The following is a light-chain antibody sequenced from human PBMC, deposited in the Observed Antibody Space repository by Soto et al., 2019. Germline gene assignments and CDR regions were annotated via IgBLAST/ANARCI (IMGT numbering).Light chain of an antibody. CDR2: GNN. Sequence: QSVLTQPPSVSGAPGQRVSISCTGSSSNIGAGSEVHWYQQVPGTAPKLLIYGNNNRPSGVPDRFSASKSGTSASLAITGLQPEAEADYYCQASDSSVSGAKVFGGGTKLTVL. CDR1: SSNIGAGSE. CDR3: QASDSSVSGAKV. V-gene: IGLV1-40*01. J-gene: IGLJ2*01.